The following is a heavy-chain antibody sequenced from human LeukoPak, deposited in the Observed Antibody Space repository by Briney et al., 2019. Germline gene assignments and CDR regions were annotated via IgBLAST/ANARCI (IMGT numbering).Heavy chain of an antibody. Sequence: GGSLRLSCAASGFDFSSRIMSWVRQAPGEGLEWVSSISSSGDSTYYRDSVKGRFTISRDNSKNTLYPQMSSLRVEDTAAYYCAHMTGFDYWGQGSLVTVSS. CDR3: AHMTGFDY. J-gene: IGHJ4*02. D-gene: IGHD3-9*01. V-gene: IGHV3-23*01. CDR2: ISSSGDST. CDR1: GFDFSSRI.